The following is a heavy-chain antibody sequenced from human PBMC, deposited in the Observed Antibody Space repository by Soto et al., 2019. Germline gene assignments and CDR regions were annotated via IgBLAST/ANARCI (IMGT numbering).Heavy chain of an antibody. V-gene: IGHV3-21*01. CDR3: AREKRDDYDSSGDPGAFDI. D-gene: IGHD3-22*01. J-gene: IGHJ3*02. CDR2: ISSSSSYI. CDR1: GFTFSSYS. Sequence: GGSLRLSCAASGFTFSSYSMNWVRQAPGKGLEWVSSISSSSSYIYYADSVKGRFTISRDNAKNSLYLQMNSLRAEDTAVYYCAREKRDDYDSSGDPGAFDIWGQGTMVTVSS.